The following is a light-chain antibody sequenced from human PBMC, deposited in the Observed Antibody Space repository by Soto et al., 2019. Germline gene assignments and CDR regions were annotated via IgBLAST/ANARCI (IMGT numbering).Light chain of an antibody. CDR2: EVY. Sequence: QSAPTHPPSASGSPGKSVTFSCTGTSSDVGGYNYVSWYQQYPGKAPKLMIYEVYKRHSGVPDRFTGSKSGNTASLTVSGLQPEDEADYYCSAYAGSSTRVFVGGTKLTVL. V-gene: IGLV2-8*01. CDR3: SAYAGSSTRV. J-gene: IGLJ2*01. CDR1: SSDVGGYNY.